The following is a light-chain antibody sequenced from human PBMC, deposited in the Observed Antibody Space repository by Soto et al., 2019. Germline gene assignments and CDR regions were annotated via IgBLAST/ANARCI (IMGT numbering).Light chain of an antibody. CDR1: QPIRDW. CDR3: QQYDSYSNT. CDR2: DGT. V-gene: IGKV1-5*01. J-gene: IGKJ1*01. Sequence: DVQLIQSPSTLSASIGDRVTITCRVSQPIRDWVAWYQQKPGKAPKLLIYDGTSSDSGVPSRFSGSGSETEFTLTISSLQPGDFATYYCQQYDSYSNTFGQGTRVEL.